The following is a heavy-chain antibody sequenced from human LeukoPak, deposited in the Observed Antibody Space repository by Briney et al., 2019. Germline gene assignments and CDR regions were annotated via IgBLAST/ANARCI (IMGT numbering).Heavy chain of an antibody. J-gene: IGHJ4*02. V-gene: IGHV1-2*02. Sequence: ASVKVSCKASGYTLTGYYMHWVRQAPGQGLEWMGWINPNSGGTNYAQKFQGRVTMTRDTSISTAYMELSRLRSDDTAVYYCVRVSTIFGVVTPFGYWGQGTLVTVSS. CDR1: GYTLTGYY. D-gene: IGHD3-3*01. CDR3: VRVSTIFGVVTPFGY. CDR2: INPNSGGT.